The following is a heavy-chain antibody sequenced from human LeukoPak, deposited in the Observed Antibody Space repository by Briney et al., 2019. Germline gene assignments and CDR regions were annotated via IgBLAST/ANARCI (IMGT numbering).Heavy chain of an antibody. J-gene: IGHJ4*02. CDR2: IYYSGST. V-gene: IGHV4-61*01. D-gene: IGHD3-16*01. CDR3: ARALGPYYFDY. CDR1: GGSVSSGSYY. Sequence: SETLSLTCTVSGGSVSSGSYYWSWIRQPPGKGLEWIGYIYYSGSTNYNPSLKSRVTISVDTSKNQFSLKLSSVTAADTAVYYCARALGPYYFDYWGQGTLVTVSS.